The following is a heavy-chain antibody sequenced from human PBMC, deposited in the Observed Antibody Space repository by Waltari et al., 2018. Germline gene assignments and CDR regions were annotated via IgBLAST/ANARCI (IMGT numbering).Heavy chain of an antibody. V-gene: IGHV1-69*05. J-gene: IGHJ5*02. Sequence: QVQLVQSGAEVKKPGSSVKVSCKASGGTFSSYAISWVRQAPGQGLEWMGGIIPIFGTANYAQKFQGRVTITTDESTSTAYMELSSVTAADTAVYYCARTSEVVKRTGWFDPWGQGTLVTVSS. D-gene: IGHD2-21*01. CDR3: ARTSEVVKRTGWFDP. CDR1: GGTFSSYA. CDR2: IIPIFGTA.